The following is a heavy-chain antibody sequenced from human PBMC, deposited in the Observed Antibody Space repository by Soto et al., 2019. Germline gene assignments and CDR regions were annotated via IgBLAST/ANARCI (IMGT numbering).Heavy chain of an antibody. CDR1: GYTFTSYG. D-gene: IGHD3-16*01. V-gene: IGHV1-18*01. J-gene: IGHJ3*02. CDR3: AASGLHLGEFGAFDI. CDR2: ISAYNGNT. Sequence: QVQLVQSGAEVKKPGASVKVSCKASGYTFTSYGISWVRQAPGQGLEWMGWISAYNGNTNYAQKLQGRGTMTTDTSTSTAYMELRSLRSDDRAVYYCAASGLHLGEFGAFDIWGQGTMVTVSS.